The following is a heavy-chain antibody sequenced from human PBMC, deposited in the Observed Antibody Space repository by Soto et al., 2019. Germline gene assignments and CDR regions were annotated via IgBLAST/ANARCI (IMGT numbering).Heavy chain of an antibody. CDR2: ISGSGGST. CDR1: GFTFSSYA. Sequence: EVQLLESGGGLVQPGGSLRLSCAASGFTFSSYAMRWVRQAPGKGLEWVSAISGSGGSTYYADSVKGRFTSSRDNSKNTLYLQMNSLRAGDTAVYYCARRGSGSYYDYWGQGTLVTVSS. V-gene: IGHV3-23*01. D-gene: IGHD1-26*01. CDR3: ARRGSGSYYDY. J-gene: IGHJ4*02.